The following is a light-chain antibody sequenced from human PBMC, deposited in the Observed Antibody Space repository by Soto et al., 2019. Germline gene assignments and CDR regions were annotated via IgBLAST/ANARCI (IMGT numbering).Light chain of an antibody. CDR3: QQRTNSPFT. CDR2: DAS. J-gene: IGKJ4*01. CDR1: QSVGTY. V-gene: IGKV3-11*01. Sequence: EIVLTQSPATLSLSPGERATLSCRASQSVGTYLAWYQQKPGQAPRLLIYDASNRATGIPARFSGSGSGTDITLTISRLEPEDFAVYYCQQRTNSPFTFGGGTKVEIK.